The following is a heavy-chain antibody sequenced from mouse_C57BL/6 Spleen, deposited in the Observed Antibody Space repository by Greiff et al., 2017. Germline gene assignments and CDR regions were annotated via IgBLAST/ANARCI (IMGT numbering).Heavy chain of an antibody. J-gene: IGHJ1*03. CDR2: INPNNGGT. CDR3: ARWRSSYRYFDV. D-gene: IGHD1-1*01. CDR1: GYTFTDYN. Sequence: EVQLVESGPELVKPGASVKIPCKASGYTFTDYNMDWVKQSHGKSLEWIGDINPNNGGTIYNQKFKGKATLTVDKSSSTAYMELRSLTSEDTAVYYCARWRSSYRYFDVWGTGTTVTVSS. V-gene: IGHV1-18*01.